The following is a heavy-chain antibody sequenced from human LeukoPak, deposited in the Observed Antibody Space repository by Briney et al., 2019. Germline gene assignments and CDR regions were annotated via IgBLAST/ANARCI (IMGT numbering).Heavy chain of an antibody. J-gene: IGHJ4*02. V-gene: IGHV1-18*01. D-gene: IGHD5-18*01. Sequence: ASVKVSCKIADHRVREDGSTRWWPAPGQGLEWMGWISTYTGNTNYAPKLQGRVTMTTDTSTGTAYMELRSLRSDDTAVYYCARDVDTAMVSGYWGQGTLVTVSS. CDR3: ARDVDTAMVSGY. CDR2: ISTYTGNT. CDR1: DHRVREDG.